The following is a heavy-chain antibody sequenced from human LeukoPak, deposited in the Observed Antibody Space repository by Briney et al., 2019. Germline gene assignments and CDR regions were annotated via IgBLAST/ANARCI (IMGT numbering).Heavy chain of an antibody. CDR1: GYTFTDYF. J-gene: IGHJ3*02. CDR2: LNPNSGGT. Sequence: ASVKVSCKASGYTFTDYFMHWVRQAPGQGLEFMGWLNPNSGGTNYAQKFQGRVTMTRDTSISTAYMELSRLRSDDTAVYYCAKVMAGTVAFDIWGQGTMVTVSS. V-gene: IGHV1-2*02. D-gene: IGHD6-19*01. CDR3: AKVMAGTVAFDI.